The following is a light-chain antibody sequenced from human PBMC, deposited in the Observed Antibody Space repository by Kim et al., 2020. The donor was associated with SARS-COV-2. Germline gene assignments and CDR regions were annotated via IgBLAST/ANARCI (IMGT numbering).Light chain of an antibody. Sequence: SPGERATRACRASQSVRSTYFAWYQQKPGQAPRLLMSAASSRAIGIPDRFSGSGSGTDFTLTISRLEPEDVAVYYCQQYETSPITFGQGTRLEIK. CDR1: QSVRSTY. J-gene: IGKJ5*01. V-gene: IGKV3-20*01. CDR2: AAS. CDR3: QQYETSPIT.